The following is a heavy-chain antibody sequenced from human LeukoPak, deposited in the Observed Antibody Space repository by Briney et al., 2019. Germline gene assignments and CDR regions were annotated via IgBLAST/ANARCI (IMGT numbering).Heavy chain of an antibody. CDR3: ARLLTSYDSSGYYYEWGAFDI. D-gene: IGHD3-22*01. Sequence: GESLKISCKGSGYSFTSYWIGWERQMPGKGLEWMGIIYPGDSDTRYSPSFQGQVTISADKSISTAYLQWSSLKASDTAMYYCARLLTSYDSSGYYYEWGAFDIWGQGTMVTVSS. CDR2: IYPGDSDT. J-gene: IGHJ3*02. V-gene: IGHV5-51*01. CDR1: GYSFTSYW.